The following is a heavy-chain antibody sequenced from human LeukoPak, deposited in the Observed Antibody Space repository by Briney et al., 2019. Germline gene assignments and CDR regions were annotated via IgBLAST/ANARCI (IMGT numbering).Heavy chain of an antibody. CDR1: GYIFSNYG. Sequence: APVKVSCQASGYIFSNYGISWLRQAPGQGLEWMGWISIYSGASNYAQKYQGRVTMTTDTSTSTAYLELRSLRSDDTAVYYCARGDSGTFPYWGQGTLVTVSA. V-gene: IGHV1-18*01. D-gene: IGHD1-26*01. CDR2: ISIYSGAS. CDR3: ARGDSGTFPY. J-gene: IGHJ4*02.